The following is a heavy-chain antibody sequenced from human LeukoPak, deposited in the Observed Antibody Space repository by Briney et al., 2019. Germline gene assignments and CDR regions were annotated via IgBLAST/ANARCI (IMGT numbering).Heavy chain of an antibody. CDR1: GFTVSTNY. Sequence: PGGSLRLSCVVSGFTVSTNYMSWVRQAPGKGLEWVSVIYSGGSTYYADSVKGRFTISRDNSKNTLSLQMNSLRAEDTAVYYCARQTMGFDYWGQGPLVTVSS. J-gene: IGHJ4*02. D-gene: IGHD3-10*01. V-gene: IGHV3-53*01. CDR3: ARQTMGFDY. CDR2: IYSGGST.